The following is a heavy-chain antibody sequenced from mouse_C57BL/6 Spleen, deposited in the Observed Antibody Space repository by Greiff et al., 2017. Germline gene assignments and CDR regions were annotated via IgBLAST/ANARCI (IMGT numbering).Heavy chain of an antibody. J-gene: IGHJ2*01. D-gene: IGHD1-1*01. CDR2: IYPGDGDT. CDR1: GYAFSSSW. V-gene: IGHV1-82*01. CDR3: ARSLDYGSSYEYFDY. Sequence: QVQLKQSGPELVKPGASVKISCKASGYAFSSSWMNWVKQRPGKGLEWIGRIYPGDGDTNYNGKFKGKATLTADKSSSTAYMKLSSLTSEDSAVYFCARSLDYGSSYEYFDYWGQGTTLTVSS.